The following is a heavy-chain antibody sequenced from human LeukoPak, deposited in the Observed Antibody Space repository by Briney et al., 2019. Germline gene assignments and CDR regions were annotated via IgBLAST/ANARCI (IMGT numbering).Heavy chain of an antibody. CDR3: ARGGKIIVVIPTD. Sequence: GGSLRLSCTASGFTVSTNYMSWVRQARGKGLEWVSVIYSGGSTYYADSVKGRFTISRDNSKNTVYLQMNSLRAEDTAVYYCARGGKIIVVIPTDWGQGTLVTVSS. J-gene: IGHJ4*02. CDR1: GFTVSTNY. CDR2: IYSGGST. D-gene: IGHD3-22*01. V-gene: IGHV3-66*01.